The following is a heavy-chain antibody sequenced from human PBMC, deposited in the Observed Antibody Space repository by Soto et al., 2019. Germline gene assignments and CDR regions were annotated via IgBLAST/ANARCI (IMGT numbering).Heavy chain of an antibody. CDR3: SGELLAAPGVYYYGMDV. CDR2: INHSGST. D-gene: IGHD3-10*01. V-gene: IGHV4-34*01. J-gene: IGHJ6*02. CDR1: GGSFIGYY. Sequence: SETLSLTCAVYGGSFIGYYWSWILQPPGKGLEWIGEINHSGSTNYNPSLKSRVTISVDTSKNQFSLKLSSVTAADTAVYYCSGELLAAPGVYYYGMDVWGQGTTVTVSS.